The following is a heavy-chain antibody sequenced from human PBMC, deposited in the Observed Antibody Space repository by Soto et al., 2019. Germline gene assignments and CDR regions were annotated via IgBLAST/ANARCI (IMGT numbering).Heavy chain of an antibody. J-gene: IGHJ6*03. D-gene: IGHD6-19*01. CDR3: ARAYSSGWSTYYYYMDV. V-gene: IGHV6-1*01. CDR1: GDSVSSNSAA. Sequence: SQTLSLTCAISGDSVSSNSAAWNWIRQSPSRGLEWLGRTYYRSKWYNDYAVSVKSRITINPDTSKNQFSLQLNSATPEDTAVYYCARAYSSGWSTYYYYMDVXGKGTTVTVSS. CDR2: TYYRSKWYN.